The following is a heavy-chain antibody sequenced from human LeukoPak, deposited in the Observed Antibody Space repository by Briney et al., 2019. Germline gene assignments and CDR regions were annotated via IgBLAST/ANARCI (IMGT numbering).Heavy chain of an antibody. J-gene: IGHJ4*02. D-gene: IGHD2-15*01. Sequence: QPGGSLRLSCAASGFTFSSYAMTWVRQAPVKWLEWLSVVTDTGGNTYHADSVKGRFTISRDNSKNTVYLEMNSLRVEDTAVYYCAKGTVRSCSGPSCYPLDSWGQGTLVTVSS. CDR3: AKGTVRSCSGPSCYPLDS. V-gene: IGHV3-23*01. CDR1: GFTFSSYA. CDR2: VTDTGGNT.